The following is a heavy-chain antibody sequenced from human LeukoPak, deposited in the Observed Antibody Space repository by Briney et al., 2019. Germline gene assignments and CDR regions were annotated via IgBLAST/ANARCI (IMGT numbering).Heavy chain of an antibody. CDR1: GFTFSSYS. CDR3: ARPPCGIAAAAMDV. CDR2: ISGGSTYI. D-gene: IGHD6-13*01. Sequence: NPGGSLRLSCAASGFTFSSYSMNWVRQAPGKGLEWVSSISGGSTYIYYADSVKGRFTISRDNAKNSLYLQMNSLRAEDTAVYYCARPPCGIAAAAMDVWGRGTTVTVSS. V-gene: IGHV3-21*01. J-gene: IGHJ6*03.